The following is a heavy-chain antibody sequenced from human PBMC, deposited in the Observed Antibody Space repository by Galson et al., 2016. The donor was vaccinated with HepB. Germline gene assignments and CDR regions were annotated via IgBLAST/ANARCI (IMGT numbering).Heavy chain of an antibody. CDR3: AKDRTPGTIATTASRSGVDV. V-gene: IGHV3-53*05. Sequence: SLRLSCAASGFSVSSNFVSWVRQSPGKGLEWVSVIYTGGSTYYADSVKGRFTISRDNSKNMLYLQMNSLRAEDTAVYYCAKDRTPGTIATTASRSGVDVWGQGATVSVSS. CDR2: IYTGGST. D-gene: IGHD6-13*01. J-gene: IGHJ6*02. CDR1: GFSVSSNF.